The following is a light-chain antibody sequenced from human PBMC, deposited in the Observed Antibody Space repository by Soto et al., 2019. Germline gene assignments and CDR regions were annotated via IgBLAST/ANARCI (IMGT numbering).Light chain of an antibody. J-gene: IGKJ1*01. CDR2: AAS. CDR3: QQSYSTPRT. CDR1: QSISSY. V-gene: IGKV1-39*01. Sequence: DIQVTQNPSSLSASVGDRVTITCRASQSISSYLNWCQQKPGKAPKLLVYAASSLQSGVPSRFSGSGSGTDFTLTICSLQPEDFATYYCQQSYSTPRTFGHGSMVDIK.